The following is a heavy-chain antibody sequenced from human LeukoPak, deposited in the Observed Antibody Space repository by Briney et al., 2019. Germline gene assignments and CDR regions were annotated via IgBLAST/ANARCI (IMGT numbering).Heavy chain of an antibody. CDR3: ARNLRGYSYGYPRRYYFDY. Sequence: SEPLSLTCTVSGGSIGSYYWSWIRQPPGKGLEWIGYIYYTGSTNNNPSLKSRVTMSVDTSKNQFSLKLSSVTAADTAVYYCARNLRGYSYGYPRRYYFDYWGQGTLVTVSS. CDR2: IYYTGST. J-gene: IGHJ4*02. D-gene: IGHD5-18*01. CDR1: GGSIGSYY. V-gene: IGHV4-59*12.